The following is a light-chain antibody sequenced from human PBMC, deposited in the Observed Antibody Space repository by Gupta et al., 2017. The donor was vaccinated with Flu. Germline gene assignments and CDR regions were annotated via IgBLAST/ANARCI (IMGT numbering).Light chain of an antibody. Sequence: PSSLSPSVGDRVTIACRASQSISTYLNWYQQKPGKAPKILIFAASSLQSGVPSRFSGSGSGTDFTLTISRLQPEDFATYYCQQSYTIPWTFGQGTKVEIK. CDR2: AAS. CDR3: QQSYTIPWT. J-gene: IGKJ1*01. V-gene: IGKV1-39*01. CDR1: QSISTY.